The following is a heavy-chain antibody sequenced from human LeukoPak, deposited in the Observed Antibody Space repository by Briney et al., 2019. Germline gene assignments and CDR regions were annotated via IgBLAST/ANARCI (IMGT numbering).Heavy chain of an antibody. CDR3: ARDSSNWSHAEYFQH. J-gene: IGHJ1*01. CDR1: GYTFSNYG. V-gene: IGHV1-18*01. CDR2: ISAYNGNT. Sequence: ASVKVSCKASGYTFSNYGITWVRQAPGQGLEWMGWISAYNGNTNYAQKLQGRVTMTTDTSTSTAYMELRSLRSDDTAVYYCARDSSNWSHAEYFQHWGQGTLVTVSS. D-gene: IGHD6-13*01.